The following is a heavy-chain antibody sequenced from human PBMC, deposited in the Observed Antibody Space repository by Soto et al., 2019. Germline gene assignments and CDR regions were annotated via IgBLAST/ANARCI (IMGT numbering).Heavy chain of an antibody. D-gene: IGHD7-27*01. CDR3: ARDRGLTGIRNAFDI. Sequence: ASVKVSCKASGGTFSSYAISWVRQAPGQGLEWMGGIIPIFGTANYAQKFQGRATITADESTSTAYMELSSLRSEDTAVYYCARDRGLTGIRNAFDIWGQGTMVTVSS. CDR1: GGTFSSYA. V-gene: IGHV1-69*13. CDR2: IIPIFGTA. J-gene: IGHJ3*02.